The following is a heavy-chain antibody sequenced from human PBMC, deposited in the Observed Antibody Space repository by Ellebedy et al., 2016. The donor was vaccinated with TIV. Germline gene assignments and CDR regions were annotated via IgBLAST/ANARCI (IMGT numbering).Heavy chain of an antibody. CDR3: ARDLGEGATEWPWSPYFDY. D-gene: IGHD1-26*01. V-gene: IGHV3-7*03. CDR2: IKQDGSEK. Sequence: GGSLRLXXAASGFTFSSYWMSWVRQAPGKGLEWVANIKQDGSEKYYVDSVKGRFTISRDNAKNSLYLQMNSLRAEDTAVYYCARDLGEGATEWPWSPYFDYWGQGTLVTVSS. CDR1: GFTFSSYW. J-gene: IGHJ4*02.